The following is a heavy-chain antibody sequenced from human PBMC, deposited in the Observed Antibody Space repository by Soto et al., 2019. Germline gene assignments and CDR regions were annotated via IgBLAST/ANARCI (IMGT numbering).Heavy chain of an antibody. CDR1: SGSISSGGYY. D-gene: IGHD3-22*01. CDR2: IYYSGST. V-gene: IGHV4-31*03. Sequence: TLSLTCTVSSGSISSGGYYWSWIRQHPGKGLEWIGYIYYSGSTYYNPSLKSRVTISVDTSKNQFSLKLSSVTAADTAVYYCARDQNYYDSSGYYSRWFDPWGQGTLVTVS. J-gene: IGHJ5*02. CDR3: ARDQNYYDSSGYYSRWFDP.